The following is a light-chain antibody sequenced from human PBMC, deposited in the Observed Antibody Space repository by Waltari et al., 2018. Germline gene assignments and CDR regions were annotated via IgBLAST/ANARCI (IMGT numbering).Light chain of an antibody. V-gene: IGLV3-27*01. CDR3: YSAADNSRV. CDR2: RDS. CDR1: GLVKNY. Sequence: SFELRQPSSVSVSPGQTAKITCSGDGLVKNYGRWIQQKPGQAPVLVIFRDSERPPGIPERFSGSSSGTTVTLTITGVQVEDEADYYCYSAADNSRVFGGGTKLTVL. J-gene: IGLJ3*02.